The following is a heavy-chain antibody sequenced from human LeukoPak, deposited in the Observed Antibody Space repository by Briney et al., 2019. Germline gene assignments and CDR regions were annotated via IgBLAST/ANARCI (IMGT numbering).Heavy chain of an antibody. CDR3: TRSFAYYYDSSGYYY. D-gene: IGHD3-22*01. J-gene: IGHJ4*02. CDR1: GFTFSDYW. V-gene: IGHV3-41*02. CDR2: IKQDGGET. Sequence: GGSLRLSCAASGFTFSDYWMNWVRQAPGKGLEWVANIKQDGGETYYADSVKGRFTISRDNSKSTLYLQMDSLKAKDTAMYYCTRSFAYYYDSSGYYYWGQGTLVTVSS.